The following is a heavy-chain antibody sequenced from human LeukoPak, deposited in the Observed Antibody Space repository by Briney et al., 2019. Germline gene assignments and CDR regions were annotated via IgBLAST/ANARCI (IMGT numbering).Heavy chain of an antibody. Sequence: GGSLRLSCAASGFTFSSYSMNWVRQAPGKGLEWVSSISSSSSYIYYADSVKGRFTISRDNAKNSLYLQMNGLRAEDTAVYYCARVAGAMVLDYWGQGTLVTVSS. CDR2: ISSSSSYI. V-gene: IGHV3-21*01. CDR3: ARVAGAMVLDY. CDR1: GFTFSSYS. D-gene: IGHD5-18*01. J-gene: IGHJ4*02.